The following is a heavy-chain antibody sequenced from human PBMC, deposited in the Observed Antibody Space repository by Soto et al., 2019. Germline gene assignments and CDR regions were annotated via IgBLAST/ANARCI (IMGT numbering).Heavy chain of an antibody. D-gene: IGHD2-15*01. CDR2: IYYSGST. V-gene: IGHV4-31*03. CDR3: ARADCSGGSCYNFDY. Sequence: PSETLSLTCTVSGGSISSGGYYWSWIRQHPGKGQEWIGYIYYSGSTYYNPSLKSRVTISVDTSKNQFSLKLSSVTAADTAVFYCARADCSGGSCYNFDYWGQGTLVTVSS. CDR1: GGSISSGGYY. J-gene: IGHJ4*02.